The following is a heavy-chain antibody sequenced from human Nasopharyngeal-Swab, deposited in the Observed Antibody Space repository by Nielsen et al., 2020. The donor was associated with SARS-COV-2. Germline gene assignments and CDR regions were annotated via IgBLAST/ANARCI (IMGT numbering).Heavy chain of an antibody. CDR2: INPSGGST. CDR1: GYTFTSYY. V-gene: IGHV1-46*01. CDR3: ARDGEASGYDNTWFDP. J-gene: IGHJ5*02. Sequence: ASVKVSCKASGYTFTSYYMHWVRQAPGQGLEWMGIINPSGGSTSYAQKFQGRVTMTRDTSTSTVYMELSSLRSEDTAVYYCARDGEASGYDNTWFDPWGQGTLVTVSS. D-gene: IGHD5-12*01.